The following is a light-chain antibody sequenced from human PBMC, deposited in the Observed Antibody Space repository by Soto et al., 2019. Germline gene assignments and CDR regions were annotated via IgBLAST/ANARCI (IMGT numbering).Light chain of an antibody. Sequence: EIVLTQSPGSLSLSVGERATLSCRASQSIRSSSLAWYQQKPGQAPKLLIYGGSSMATGIPDRFSGGGSGTDFSLTISRLETEDFSVYYCHQNGSSPLTFGGGTKVDI. CDR1: QSIRSSS. V-gene: IGKV3-20*01. J-gene: IGKJ4*01. CDR2: GGS. CDR3: HQNGSSPLT.